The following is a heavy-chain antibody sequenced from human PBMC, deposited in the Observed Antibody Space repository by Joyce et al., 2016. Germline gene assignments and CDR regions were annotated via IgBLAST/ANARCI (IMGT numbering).Heavy chain of an antibody. V-gene: IGHV3-30*18. D-gene: IGHD2-21*02. Sequence: QVQLVESGGGVVQPGRSLRLSCAASGFNFRAYGIHCVRRAPGKGAGWVAFISYDGGNKYSAKFVKGRFTISRDNSKNTLYLQMNSLRAEDTAVYYWAKDKQIYGDFTDSFDIWGQGTMVTVSS. CDR1: GFNFRAYG. CDR3: AKDKQIYGDFTDSFDI. J-gene: IGHJ3*02. CDR2: ISYDGGNK.